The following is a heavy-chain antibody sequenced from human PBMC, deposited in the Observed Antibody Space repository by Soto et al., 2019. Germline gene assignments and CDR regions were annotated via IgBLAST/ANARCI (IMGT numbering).Heavy chain of an antibody. CDR1: GGPFSSQA. J-gene: IGHJ6*02. CDR2: IISLLGST. V-gene: IGHV1-69*01. D-gene: IGHD2-21*01. Sequence: QVQVEQSGAEVKKPGSSLKVSCKTSGGPFSSQAFNWVRQARGHGREWMGGIISLLGSTTYAQKFQDRVTFTADESTSTVYMELRSLRSEDTATYFCAMSDGPYFYYDIDVWGRGTTVTVSS. CDR3: AMSDGPYFYYDIDV.